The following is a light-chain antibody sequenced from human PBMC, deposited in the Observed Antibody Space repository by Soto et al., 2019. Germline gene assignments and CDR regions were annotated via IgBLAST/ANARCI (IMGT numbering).Light chain of an antibody. Sequence: EIVLTQSPGTLSLSPGERATLSCRASQSVSSSYLAWYQQKPGQAPRLLIYGASSRATGIPDRFSGSGSGTDFTLTISRLEPEDFAVYYCQQYATSPPTLGQGTKVEI. CDR1: QSVSSSY. CDR2: GAS. J-gene: IGKJ1*01. CDR3: QQYATSPPT. V-gene: IGKV3-20*01.